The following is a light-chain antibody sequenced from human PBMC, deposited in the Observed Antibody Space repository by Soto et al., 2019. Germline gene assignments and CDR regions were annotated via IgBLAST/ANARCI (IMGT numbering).Light chain of an antibody. J-gene: IGKJ1*01. CDR1: QGFASQ. CDR2: AAS. Sequence: DIQMTQSPSSLSASVGDRVTMTCRASQGFASQLAWYQQRPGKAPKLLIFAASSLQSGVTSRFSGSGSGTDFTLIISRLQPEDSAIYYCQQYVNFPCTFGKGTKVDIK. CDR3: QQYVNFPCT. V-gene: IGKV1-12*01.